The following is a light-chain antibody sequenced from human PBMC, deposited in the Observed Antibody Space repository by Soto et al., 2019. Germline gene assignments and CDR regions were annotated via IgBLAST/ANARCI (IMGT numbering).Light chain of an antibody. CDR3: QQYDSPYT. Sequence: DIQMTQSPSTLSASVGDRVTISCRASQSISTWLAWYQQKPGKVPKLLIYLASRLESGVPSRFSGSGSGTDFTLTISSLQPDDFATYYCQQYDSPYTFGQGTKVEIK. J-gene: IGKJ2*01. V-gene: IGKV1-5*03. CDR1: QSISTW. CDR2: LAS.